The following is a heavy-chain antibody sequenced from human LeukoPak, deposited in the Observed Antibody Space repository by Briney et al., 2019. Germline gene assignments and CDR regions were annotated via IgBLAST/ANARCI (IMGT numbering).Heavy chain of an antibody. CDR3: ARAVYYYDSSGSLNDY. V-gene: IGHV3-21*01. Sequence: GGSLRLSCAASGFTFSSYSMNWVRQAPGKGLEWVSSISSSSSYIYYADSVKGRFTISRDNVKNSLYLQMNSLRAEDTAVYYCARAVYYYDSSGSLNDYWGQGTLVTVSS. D-gene: IGHD3-22*01. CDR2: ISSSSSYI. CDR1: GFTFSSYS. J-gene: IGHJ4*02.